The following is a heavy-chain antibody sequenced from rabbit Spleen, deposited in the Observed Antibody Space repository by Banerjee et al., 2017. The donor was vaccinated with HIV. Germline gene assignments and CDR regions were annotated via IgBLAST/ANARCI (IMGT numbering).Heavy chain of an antibody. CDR3: ARDGAGGSYCAL. Sequence: QLEESAGGLVQPGGSLKLSCKASGFTLSSYYMNWVRQAPGKGLEWIGYIDPVFGITYYANWVNGRFSISRENAQNTVFLQMTSLTAADTATYFCARDGAGGSYCALWGPGTLVTVS. CDR2: IDPVFGIT. J-gene: IGHJ4*01. V-gene: IGHV1S7*01. D-gene: IGHD8-1*01. CDR1: GFTLSSYY.